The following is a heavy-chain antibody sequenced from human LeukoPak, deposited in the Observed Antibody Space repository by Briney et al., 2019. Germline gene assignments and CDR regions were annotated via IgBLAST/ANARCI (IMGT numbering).Heavy chain of an antibody. J-gene: IGHJ4*02. CDR3: ARNISSGWYVDY. V-gene: IGHV3-23*01. CDR1: GFTFSSYA. CDR2: ISGSGDST. Sequence: GGSLRLSCAVSGFTFSSYAMSWVRQAPGKGLEWFSAISGSGDSTSYADSVKGRFSVSRDNSKNTLHLQMNSLRAEDTALYYCARNISSGWYVDYWGQGTLVTVSS. D-gene: IGHD6-19*01.